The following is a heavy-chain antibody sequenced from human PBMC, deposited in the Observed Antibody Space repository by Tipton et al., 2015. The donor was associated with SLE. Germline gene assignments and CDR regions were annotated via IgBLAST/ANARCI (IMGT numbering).Heavy chain of an antibody. CDR3: ARDHIAARWTGRWFDP. J-gene: IGHJ5*02. Sequence: SLRLSCAAPGFTFSSYSMNWVRQAPGKGLEWVSSISSSSSYIYYADSVKGRFTISRDNAKNSLYLQMNSLRAEDTAVYYCARDHIAARWTGRWFDPWGQGTLVTVSS. CDR1: GFTFSSYS. CDR2: ISSSSSYI. D-gene: IGHD6-6*01. V-gene: IGHV3-21*04.